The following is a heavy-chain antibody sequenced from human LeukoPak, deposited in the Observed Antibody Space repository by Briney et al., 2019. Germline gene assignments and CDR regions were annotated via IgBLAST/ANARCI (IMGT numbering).Heavy chain of an antibody. CDR1: GYTFTGYY. CDR2: INPNSGGT. CDR3: ARVDSSGWNLNWFDP. J-gene: IGHJ5*02. Sequence: ASVKVSCKASGYTFTGYYMHWVRQAPGQGLEWMGWINPNSGGTNYAQKFQGRVTMTRVTSISTAYMELSRLRSDDTAVYYCARVDSSGWNLNWFDPWGQGTLVTVSS. V-gene: IGHV1-2*02. D-gene: IGHD6-19*01.